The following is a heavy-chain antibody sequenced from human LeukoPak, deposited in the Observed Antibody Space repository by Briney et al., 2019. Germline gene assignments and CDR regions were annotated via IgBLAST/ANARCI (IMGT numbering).Heavy chain of an antibody. V-gene: IGHV1-46*01. J-gene: IGHJ3*02. CDR1: GYTFTSYY. CDR3: ARDSSGRITMVRGVIDDAFDI. D-gene: IGHD3-10*01. CDR2: INPSGGST. Sequence: ASVKVSCKASGYTFTSYYMHWVRQAPGQGLERMGIINPSGGSTSYAQKFQGRVTMTRDTSTSTVYMELSSLRSEDTAVYYCARDSSGRITMVRGVIDDAFDIWGQGTMVTVSS.